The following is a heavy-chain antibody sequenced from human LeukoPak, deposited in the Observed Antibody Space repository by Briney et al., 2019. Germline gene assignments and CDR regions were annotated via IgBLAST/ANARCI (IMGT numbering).Heavy chain of an antibody. CDR2: IYYSGST. V-gene: IGHV4-59*08. J-gene: IGHJ4*02. CDR1: GGSINSYH. CDR3: ARRQSSWYFDY. Sequence: SETLSLTCTVSGGSINSYHWSWIRQPPGKGLEWIGHIYYSGSTSYNPSLKSRVTISVDTSKNQFSLKLSSVIAADTAVYYCARRQSSWYFDYWGQGTLVTVSS. D-gene: IGHD6-13*01.